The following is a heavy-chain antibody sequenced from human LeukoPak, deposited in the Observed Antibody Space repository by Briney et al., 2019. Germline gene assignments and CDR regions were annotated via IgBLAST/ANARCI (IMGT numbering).Heavy chain of an antibody. V-gene: IGHV1-2*02. D-gene: IGHD1-26*01. Sequence: PLASVKVSCKASGYTFTGYNIHWVRQAPGQGLEWMGWIYPNSGDTNYAQKFQGRVTMTRDTSINTVYMELSRLRSDDTAVYYCARVQLSGSTLWGQGTLVTVSS. CDR3: ARVQLSGSTL. J-gene: IGHJ4*02. CDR1: GYTFTGYN. CDR2: IYPNSGDT.